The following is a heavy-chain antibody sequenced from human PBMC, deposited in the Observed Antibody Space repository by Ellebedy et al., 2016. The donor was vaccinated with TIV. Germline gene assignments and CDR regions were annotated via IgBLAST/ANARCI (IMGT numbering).Heavy chain of an antibody. Sequence: GESLKISCAASGFTFSSYSMNWVRQAPGKGLEWVSSISSSGIYIYYADSVKGRFTISRDNAKNTLYLQMNSLRAEDTAVYYCATTYPYYYETSGPPGYWGQGTLVTVSS. D-gene: IGHD3-22*01. CDR3: ATTYPYYYETSGPPGY. CDR1: GFTFSSYS. J-gene: IGHJ4*02. CDR2: ISSSGIYI. V-gene: IGHV3-21*01.